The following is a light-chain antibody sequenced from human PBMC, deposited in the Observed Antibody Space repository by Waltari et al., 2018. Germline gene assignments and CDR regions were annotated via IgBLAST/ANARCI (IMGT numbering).Light chain of an antibody. CDR3: QQSYTSPYT. J-gene: IGKJ2*01. CDR2: AAS. Sequence: DIQMTQSPSSLSASVGERLTITCRASESIGRYLNWYQQRPGKAPKLLIYAASNLQSGAPSRFSGSGPGTAFTLTISSLQPEDSATYYCQQSYTSPYTFGQGT. V-gene: IGKV1-39*01. CDR1: ESIGRY.